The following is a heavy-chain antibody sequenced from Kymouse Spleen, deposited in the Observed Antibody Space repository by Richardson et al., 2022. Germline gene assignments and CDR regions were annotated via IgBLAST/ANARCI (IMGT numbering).Heavy chain of an antibody. D-gene: IGHD1-7*01. CDR3: ARCITGTIFDY. CDR1: GGSFSGYY. J-gene: IGHJ4*02. Sequence: QVQLQQWGAGLLKPSETLSLTCAVYGGSFSGYYWSWIRQPPGKGLEWIGEINHSGSTNYNPSLKSRVTISVDTSKNQFSLKLSSVTAADTAVYYCARCITGTIFDYWGQGTLVTVSS. CDR2: INHSGST. V-gene: IGHV4-34*01.